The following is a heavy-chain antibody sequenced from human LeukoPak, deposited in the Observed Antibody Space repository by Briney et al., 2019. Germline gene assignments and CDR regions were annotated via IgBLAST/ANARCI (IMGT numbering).Heavy chain of an antibody. CDR1: GYSFTSYW. J-gene: IGHJ6*03. V-gene: IGHV5-51*01. CDR3: ARHQSYCSGGSCYSNYYYMDV. CDR2: IYPGDSDT. Sequence: GESLKISCKGSGYSFTSYWIGWVRQMPGKGLEWMGIIYPGDSDTRYSPSFQSQVTISADKSISTAYLQWSSLKASDTAMYYCARHQSYCSGGSCYSNYYYMDVWGKGTTVTVSS. D-gene: IGHD2-15*01.